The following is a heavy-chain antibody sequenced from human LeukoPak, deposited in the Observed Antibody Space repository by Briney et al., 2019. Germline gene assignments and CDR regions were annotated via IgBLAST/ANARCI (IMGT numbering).Heavy chain of an antibody. V-gene: IGHV1-69*05. CDR2: IIPIFGTA. D-gene: IGHD6-6*01. CDR1: GGTFSSYA. J-gene: IGHJ4*02. Sequence: ASVKVSCKASGGTFSSYAISWVRQAPGQGLEWMGGIIPIFGTANYAQKFQGRVTITTDESTSTAYMELSSLRSEDTAVYYCARDTGQLNYYFDYWGQGTLVTVSS. CDR3: ARDTGQLNYYFDY.